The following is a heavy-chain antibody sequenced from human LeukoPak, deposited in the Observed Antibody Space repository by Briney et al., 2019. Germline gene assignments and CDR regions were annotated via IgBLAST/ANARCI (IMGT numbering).Heavy chain of an antibody. V-gene: IGHV4-59*08. Sequence: PSETLSLTCTVSGGSISSYYWSWIRQPPGKGLEWIGYIYYSGSTNYNPSLKSRVTISVDTSKNQFSLKLSSVTAADTAVYYCASFTMVRGVIRYWGQGTLVTVSS. CDR1: GGSISSYY. D-gene: IGHD3-10*01. CDR3: ASFTMVRGVIRY. CDR2: IYYSGST. J-gene: IGHJ4*02.